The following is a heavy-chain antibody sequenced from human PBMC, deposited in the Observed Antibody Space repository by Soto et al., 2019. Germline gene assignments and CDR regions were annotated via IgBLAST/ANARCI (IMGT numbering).Heavy chain of an antibody. J-gene: IGHJ6*02. CDR3: XKDXTEDFWSGYYLHYYYYGMDV. Sequence: SLRLSCAASGFTFSRYGMHWVRQAPGKGLEWVAVISYDGSNKYYADSVKGRFIISRDNSKNTLYLQMNSLRAEDTAVYYXXKDXTEDFWSGYYLHYYYYGMDVWGQGTTVTVSS. CDR2: ISYDGSNK. D-gene: IGHD3-3*01. CDR1: GFTFSRYG. V-gene: IGHV3-30*18.